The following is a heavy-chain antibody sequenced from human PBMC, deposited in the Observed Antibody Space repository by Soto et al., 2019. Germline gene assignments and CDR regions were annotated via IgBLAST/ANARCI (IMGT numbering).Heavy chain of an antibody. CDR2: IYWNDDK. CDR3: AHRRGYGPMDV. D-gene: IGHD3-16*01. V-gene: IGHV2-5*01. J-gene: IGHJ6*02. Sequence: SGPTVVNPTRPLTLTCTFSGFSLSTSGGGVGWIRQPPGKALEWLALIYWNDDKRYSPSLKSSLTITKDTSKNQVVLTMTNMDPVDTATYCCAHRRGYGPMDVWGQGTTVTVSS. CDR1: GFSLSTSGGG.